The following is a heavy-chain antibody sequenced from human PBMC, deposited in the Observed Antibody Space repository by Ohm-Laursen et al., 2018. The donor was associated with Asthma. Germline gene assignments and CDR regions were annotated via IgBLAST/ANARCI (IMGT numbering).Heavy chain of an antibody. CDR3: TKIVRADPRSY. CDR1: GFSFSSSW. V-gene: IGHV3-7*01. CDR2: INQDGSEK. D-gene: IGHD3-10*01. J-gene: IGHJ1*01. Sequence: LSLTCAASGFSFSSSWMNWVRRAPGKGLEWVANINQDGSEKYYVDSVMGRFSISRDNTENSLYLQMNSLRVEDTAVYFCTKIVRADPRSYWGLGTLVTVS.